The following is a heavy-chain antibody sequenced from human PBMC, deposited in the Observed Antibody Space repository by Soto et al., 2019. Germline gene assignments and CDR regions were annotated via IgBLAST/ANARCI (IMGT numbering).Heavy chain of an antibody. V-gene: IGHV3-23*01. Sequence: PGGSLRLSCAASGFTFSSYAMSWVRQAPGKGLEWVSGISVSGDSTYYAGSVKGRFTISRDNSKSTLYLQMNSLRAEDTAVYYCAKIFRYGDPEYWGQGALVTRLL. CDR3: AKIFRYGDPEY. J-gene: IGHJ4*02. CDR2: ISVSGDST. CDR1: GFTFSSYA. D-gene: IGHD2-21*02.